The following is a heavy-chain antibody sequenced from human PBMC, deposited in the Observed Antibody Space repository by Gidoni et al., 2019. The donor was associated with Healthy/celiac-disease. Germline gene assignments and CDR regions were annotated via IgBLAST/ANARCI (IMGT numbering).Heavy chain of an antibody. Sequence: QVQLQQWGAGLLKPSETLSLTCAVYGGSFSGYYWSWIRQPPGKGLEWIGEINHSGSTNYNPSLKSRVTISVDTSKNQFSLKLSSVTAADTAVYYCARGRGGYDRVLDYWGQGTLVTVSS. CDR2: INHSGST. J-gene: IGHJ4*02. CDR1: GGSFSGYY. D-gene: IGHD5-12*01. CDR3: ARGRGGYDRVLDY. V-gene: IGHV4-34*01.